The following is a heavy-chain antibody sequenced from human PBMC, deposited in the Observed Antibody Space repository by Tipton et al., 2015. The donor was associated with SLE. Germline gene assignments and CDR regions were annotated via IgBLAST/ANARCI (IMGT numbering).Heavy chain of an antibody. CDR3: ARLVGGYAR. Sequence: TLSLTCNVSGASISSSDYSWGWMRQPPGEGLEWIGTIYYNGGTHSNPSIKSRVSISVDTSKNQLSLKLISVTAADTAVYFCARLVGGYARWGQGTLVTVSS. D-gene: IGHD5-12*01. CDR1: GASISSSDYS. J-gene: IGHJ4*02. CDR2: IYYNGGT. V-gene: IGHV4-39*01.